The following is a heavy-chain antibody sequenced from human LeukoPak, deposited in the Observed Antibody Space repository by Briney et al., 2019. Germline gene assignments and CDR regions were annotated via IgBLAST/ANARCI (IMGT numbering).Heavy chain of an antibody. D-gene: IGHD2-15*01. CDR1: GFTFSSYA. Sequence: PGGSLRLSCAASGFTFSSYAMSWVRQAPGKGLEWVSYISSSGSTIYYADSVKGRFTISRDNAKNSLYLQMNSLRAEDTAVYYCARRGYCSGGSCLNWGQGTLVTVSS. CDR2: ISSSGSTI. CDR3: ARRGYCSGGSCLN. V-gene: IGHV3-48*04. J-gene: IGHJ4*02.